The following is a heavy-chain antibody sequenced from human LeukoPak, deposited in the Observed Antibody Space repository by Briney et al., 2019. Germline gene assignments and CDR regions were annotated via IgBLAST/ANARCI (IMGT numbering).Heavy chain of an antibody. CDR1: GGSISSGGYY. Sequence: SQTLSLTCTVSGGSISSGGYYWSWIRQHPGKGLEWIGYIYYSGSTYYNPSLKSRVTISVDTSKNQFSLKLSSATAADTAVYYCARGGYSSGWYYFDYWGQGTLVTVSS. D-gene: IGHD6-19*01. V-gene: IGHV4-31*03. CDR2: IYYSGST. CDR3: ARGGYSSGWYYFDY. J-gene: IGHJ4*02.